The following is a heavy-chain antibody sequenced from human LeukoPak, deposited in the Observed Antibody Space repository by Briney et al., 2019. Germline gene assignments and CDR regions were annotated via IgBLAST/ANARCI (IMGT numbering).Heavy chain of an antibody. CDR1: GYTLTELS. CDR3: ATALVQVPYYYYYGMDV. V-gene: IGHV1-24*01. CDR2: FDPEDGET. Sequence: ASVKVSCKVSGYTLTELSIHWVRQAPGKGLEWMGGFDPEDGETIYAQKFQGRVTMTEDTSTDTAYMELSSLRSEDTTVYYCATALVQVPYYYYYGMDVWGQGTTVTVSS. J-gene: IGHJ6*02.